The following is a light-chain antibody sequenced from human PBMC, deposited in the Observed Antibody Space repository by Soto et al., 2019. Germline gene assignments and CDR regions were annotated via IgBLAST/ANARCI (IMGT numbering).Light chain of an antibody. CDR1: TGAVTSFYY. V-gene: IGLV7-43*01. CDR2: STS. CDR3: LLYYGGAWV. J-gene: IGLJ3*02. Sequence: QAVVTQEPSLTLSPGRTVTLTCASSTGAVTSFYYPNWFQQKAGQAPRVLIYSTSNKHSWTPARFSGSLLGDKAALTLSGVQPEDEAEYYCLLYYGGAWVFGGGTKVTVL.